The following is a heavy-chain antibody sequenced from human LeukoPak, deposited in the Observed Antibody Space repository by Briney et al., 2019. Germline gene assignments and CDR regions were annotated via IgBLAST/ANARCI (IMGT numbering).Heavy chain of an antibody. V-gene: IGHV1-8*03. CDR3: ARTTSFTASGYDY. D-gene: IGHD6-25*01. CDR2: MNPNNGDS. Sequence: GASVTVSCKASGYTFTNYHINWVRQATGQRLEWMGWMNPNNGDSGYAQKFQGRVTITRDTSISTSYMELRSLRSDDTAVYFCARTTSFTASGYDYWGQGTLVTVSS. J-gene: IGHJ4*02. CDR1: GYTFTNYH.